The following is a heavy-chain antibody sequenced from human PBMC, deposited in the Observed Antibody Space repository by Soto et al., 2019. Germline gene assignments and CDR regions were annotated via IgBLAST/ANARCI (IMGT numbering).Heavy chain of an antibody. CDR2: ISGSGGST. Sequence: PGGSLRLSCAASGFTFSSYAMNWVRQAPGKGLEWVSAISGSGGSTYYADSVKGRFTISRDSSKNTLYLQMNSLRAEGTAVYYCAKGNSWSPALVLDIWGQGTMVTVSS. V-gene: IGHV3-23*01. CDR3: AKGNSWSPALVLDI. J-gene: IGHJ3*02. CDR1: GFTFSSYA. D-gene: IGHD1-7*01.